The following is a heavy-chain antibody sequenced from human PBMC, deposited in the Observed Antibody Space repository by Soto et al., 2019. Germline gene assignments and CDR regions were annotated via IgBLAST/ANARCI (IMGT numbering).Heavy chain of an antibody. J-gene: IGHJ1*01. D-gene: IGHD5-18*01. CDR3: ARVGSRDAYNYVLDQ. CDR1: GRIFSSFP. Sequence: QVQLVQSGAEVKKPGSSVKISCKASGRIFSSFPTSWVRQVPGQGLEWMGGVISASGSVTYAPKFQGRVTMSAVNSAGIGYMEFTSLTSEDTAIYYCARVGSRDAYNYVLDQWGPGTMVTVSS. CDR2: VISASGSV. V-gene: IGHV1-69*06.